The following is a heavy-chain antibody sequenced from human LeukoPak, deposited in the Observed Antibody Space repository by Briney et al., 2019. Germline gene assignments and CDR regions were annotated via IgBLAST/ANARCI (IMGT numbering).Heavy chain of an antibody. J-gene: IGHJ6*03. CDR2: IYYSGST. Sequence: PSETLSLTCTVSGGSISSYYWSWIRQPPGKGLEWIGYIYYSGSTNYNPSLKSRVTITVDTSKNQFSLKLSSVTAADTAVYYCARFGSHRYYYYYYMDVWGKGTTVTVSS. CDR1: GGSISSYY. V-gene: IGHV4-59*01. D-gene: IGHD2-15*01. CDR3: ARFGSHRYYYYYYMDV.